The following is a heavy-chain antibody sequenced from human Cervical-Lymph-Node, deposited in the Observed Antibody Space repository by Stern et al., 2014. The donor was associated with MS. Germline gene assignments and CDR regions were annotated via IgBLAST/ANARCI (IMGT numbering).Heavy chain of an antibody. J-gene: IGHJ4*02. CDR2: IIPIFGTA. CDR3: ARAAYSTSSYNY. CDR1: GGTFNTNV. V-gene: IGHV1-69*01. Sequence: QVQLVQSGAEVKKPGSSVKVSCKASGGTFNTNVISWVRQAPGQGLEWMGGIIPIFGTALYAQTFQGRVTITANESTRAVYMELSSLRSEATAVYYCARAAYSTSSYNYWGQGTLVIVSS. D-gene: IGHD6-6*01.